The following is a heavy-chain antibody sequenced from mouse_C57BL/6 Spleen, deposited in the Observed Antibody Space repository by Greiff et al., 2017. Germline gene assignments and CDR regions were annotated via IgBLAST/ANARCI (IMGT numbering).Heavy chain of an antibody. Sequence: QVQLQQPGAELVRPGSSVKLSCKASGYTFTSYWMDWVKQRPGQGLEWIGNIYPSDSETHYNQKFKDKATLTVDKSSSTAYMQLSSLTSDDSAVYYCARSRYGSSYPYAMDYWGQGTSVTVSS. CDR3: ARSRYGSSYPYAMDY. CDR2: IYPSDSET. CDR1: GYTFTSYW. V-gene: IGHV1-61*01. J-gene: IGHJ4*01. D-gene: IGHD1-1*01.